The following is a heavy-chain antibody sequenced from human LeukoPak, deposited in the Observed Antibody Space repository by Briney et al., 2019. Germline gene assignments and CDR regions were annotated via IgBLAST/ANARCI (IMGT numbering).Heavy chain of an antibody. CDR3: TRDVDTAMVTAPYYGMDV. Sequence: SVNVSCTASGGTFSSYAISWVRQAPGQGLEWMGGIIPIFGTANYAQKFQGRVTITADESTSTAYMELSSLRSEDTAVYYCTRDVDTAMVTAPYYGMDVWGQGTTVTVSS. V-gene: IGHV1-69*13. CDR2: IIPIFGTA. CDR1: GGTFSSYA. D-gene: IGHD5-18*01. J-gene: IGHJ6*02.